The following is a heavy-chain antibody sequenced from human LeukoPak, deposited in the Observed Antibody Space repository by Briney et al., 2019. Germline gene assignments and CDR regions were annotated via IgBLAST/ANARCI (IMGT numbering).Heavy chain of an antibody. CDR3: AKESLDTEQRNYNYYGMDV. CDR2: ISYDGSKK. Sequence: GRSLRLSCAASGFTFRAYGMHWVRQAPGKGLEWVAVISYDGSKKYYGDFVKGRFTISRDNSKNTLYLQMNSLRAEDTAVYYCAKESLDTEQRNYNYYGMDVWGQGTTVIVSS. V-gene: IGHV3-30*18. CDR1: GFTFRAYG. D-gene: IGHD1-1*01. J-gene: IGHJ6*02.